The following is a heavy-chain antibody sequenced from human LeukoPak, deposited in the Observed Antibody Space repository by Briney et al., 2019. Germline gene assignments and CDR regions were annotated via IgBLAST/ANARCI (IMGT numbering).Heavy chain of an antibody. D-gene: IGHD2-15*01. CDR3: ARHSKYCSGDCCYYGYVNY. CDR2: IFYSGSI. CDR1: GGSISSSSYY. Sequence: SETLSLTCTVSGGSISSSSYYWGWIRQPPGKGLEWIGSIFYSGSIYYNPSLKSRVSISVATSKNQFSLKLSSVTAADTAVYYCARHSKYCSGDCCYYGYVNYWGQGTLVTVSS. J-gene: IGHJ4*02. V-gene: IGHV4-39*01.